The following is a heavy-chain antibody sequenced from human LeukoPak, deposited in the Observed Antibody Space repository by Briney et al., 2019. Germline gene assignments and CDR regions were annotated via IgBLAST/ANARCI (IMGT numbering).Heavy chain of an antibody. Sequence: PSETLSLTCTVSGGSIISYYWSWIRQPPGKGLEWIGYIYYSGSTNYNPSLKSRVTISVDTSKNQFSLKLSSVTAADTAVYYCARAPYYYDSSGYGAFDIWGQGTMVTVSS. V-gene: IGHV4-59*01. CDR3: ARAPYYYDSSGYGAFDI. J-gene: IGHJ3*02. CDR2: IYYSGST. CDR1: GGSIISYY. D-gene: IGHD3-22*01.